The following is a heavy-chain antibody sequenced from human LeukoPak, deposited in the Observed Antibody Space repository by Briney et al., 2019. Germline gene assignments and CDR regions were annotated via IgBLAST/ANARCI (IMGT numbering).Heavy chain of an antibody. D-gene: IGHD3-22*01. CDR2: INPNSGGT. CDR3: ATGLYYYDRADY. CDR1: GYTFTGYY. V-gene: IGHV1-2*02. Sequence: ASVKVSCKASGYTFTGYYMHWVRQAPGQGLEWMGWINPNSGGTNYAQKFQGRVTMTRDTSISTAYMELSSLRSEDTAVYYCATGLYYYDRADYWGQGTLVTVSS. J-gene: IGHJ4*02.